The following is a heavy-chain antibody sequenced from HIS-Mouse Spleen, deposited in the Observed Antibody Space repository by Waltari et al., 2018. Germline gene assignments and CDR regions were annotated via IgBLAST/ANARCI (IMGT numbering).Heavy chain of an antibody. Sequence: QLQLQESGPGLVKPSETLSLTCTVSGGSISSSSYYWGWIRQPPGKGLEWIGSIYYSGSTYSNPSLKSRVTISVDTSKNQFSLKLSSVNAADTAVYYCAREIPYSSSWYDWYFDLWGRGTLVTVSS. CDR2: IYYSGST. J-gene: IGHJ2*01. D-gene: IGHD6-13*01. CDR1: GGSISSSSYY. CDR3: AREIPYSSSWYDWYFDL. V-gene: IGHV4-39*07.